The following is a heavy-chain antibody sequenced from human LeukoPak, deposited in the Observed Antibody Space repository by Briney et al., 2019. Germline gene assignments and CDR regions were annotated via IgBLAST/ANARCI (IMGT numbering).Heavy chain of an antibody. CDR3: ARDQHPHYYDSSGYYFSP. Sequence: SVKVSCKASGGTFSSYAISWVRQAPGQGLEWMGGIIPIFGTANYAQKFQGRVTMTRDTSTSTVYMELSSLRSEDTAVYYCARDQHPHYYDSSGYYFSPWGQGTLVTVSS. D-gene: IGHD3-22*01. V-gene: IGHV1-69*05. CDR2: IIPIFGTA. CDR1: GGTFSSYA. J-gene: IGHJ5*02.